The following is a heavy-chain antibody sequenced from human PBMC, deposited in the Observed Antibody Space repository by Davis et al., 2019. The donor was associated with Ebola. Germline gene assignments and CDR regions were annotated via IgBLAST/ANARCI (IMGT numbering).Heavy chain of an antibody. CDR1: GYTFTSYG. D-gene: IGHD4-23*01. V-gene: IGHV1-18*01. CDR2: ISAFNDNT. Sequence: AASVKVSCKASGYTFTSYGISWVRQAPGQGLEWMGWISAFNDNTNYAQKLQGRVTMTTDTSTSTAYMELRSLRSDDTAVYYCARDFPYGGPMDVWGQGTTVTVSS. CDR3: ARDFPYGGPMDV. J-gene: IGHJ6*02.